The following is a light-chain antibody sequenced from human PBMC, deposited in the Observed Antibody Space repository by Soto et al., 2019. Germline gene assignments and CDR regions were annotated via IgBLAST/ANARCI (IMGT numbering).Light chain of an antibody. CDR3: QVWDSGSAHVV. CDR2: SDT. Sequence: SYELTQSPSVSVAQGKTASISCGGNDIGSKVVHWYQQNPGQATVLVIYSDTDLPPVITERFSGSNSANLATLTISRVEAGDEADYYCQVWDSGSAHVVFGGGTKLTVL. V-gene: IGLV3-21*01. CDR1: DIGSKV. J-gene: IGLJ2*01.